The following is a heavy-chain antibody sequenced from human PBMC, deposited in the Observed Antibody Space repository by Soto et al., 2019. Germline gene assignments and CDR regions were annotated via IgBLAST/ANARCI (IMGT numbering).Heavy chain of an antibody. J-gene: IGHJ3*02. D-gene: IGHD4-17*01. CDR1: GYTFTGYY. Sequence: QVQLVQSGAEVNKPGASVKVSCKASGYTFTGYYMHWVRQAPGQGLEWMGWINPNSGGTNYAQKFQGWVTMTRDTSISTAYMELSRLRSDDTAVYCCARTETVRFADAFDIWGQGTMVTVSS. CDR3: ARTETVRFADAFDI. CDR2: INPNSGGT. V-gene: IGHV1-2*04.